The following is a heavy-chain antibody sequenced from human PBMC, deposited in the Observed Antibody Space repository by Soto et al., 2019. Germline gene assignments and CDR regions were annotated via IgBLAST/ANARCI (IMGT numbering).Heavy chain of an antibody. CDR3: ARIQLDTIMALDY. Sequence: TLSLTCAVTGDSISTSGYSWSWIRQPPGKGLEWIGYFYHTGAAHYNPSLENRVVISVDSSKNTLYLQMNSLRVEDTAVYYCARIQLDTIMALDYWGQGTPVTVSS. V-gene: IGHV4-30-2*01. D-gene: IGHD5-18*01. CDR2: FYHTGAA. CDR1: GDSISTSGYS. J-gene: IGHJ4*02.